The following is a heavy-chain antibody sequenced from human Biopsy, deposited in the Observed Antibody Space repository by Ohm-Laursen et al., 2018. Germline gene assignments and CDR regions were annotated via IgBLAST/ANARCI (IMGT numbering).Heavy chain of an antibody. V-gene: IGHV1-24*01. CDR3: AADINVWNVNY. CDR2: FAPENGKT. D-gene: IGHD1-1*01. CDR1: GYTLTELS. Sequence: ASVKVSCKVSGYTLTELSMHWVRQAPGNGLEWMGGFAPENGKTVYTQNFQSRVSMTEDTSTDTAYMELRSLRSEDTAVYYCAADINVWNVNYWGQGTQVTVSS. J-gene: IGHJ4*02.